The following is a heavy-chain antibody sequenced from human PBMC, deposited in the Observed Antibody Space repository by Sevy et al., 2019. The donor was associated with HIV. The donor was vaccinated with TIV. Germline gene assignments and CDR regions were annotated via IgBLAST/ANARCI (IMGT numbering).Heavy chain of an antibody. CDR1: GFTFDDYA. Sequence: GGSLRLSCTTSGFTFDDYAMTWFRQPPGKGLEWVAFITRNSYEAYVGTTDYAASVKGRFIISRDDSKSIAYLQMNSLKTEDTAFYYCTRGLATADTPEYYFDYWGQGTLVTVSS. J-gene: IGHJ4*02. V-gene: IGHV3-49*03. D-gene: IGHD5-12*01. CDR2: ITRNSYEAYVGTT. CDR3: TRGLATADTPEYYFDY.